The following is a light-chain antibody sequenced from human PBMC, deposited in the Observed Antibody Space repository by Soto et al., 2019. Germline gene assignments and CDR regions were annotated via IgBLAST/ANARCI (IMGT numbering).Light chain of an antibody. CDR3: QQYKSYSLT. V-gene: IGKV1-5*03. J-gene: IGKJ1*01. CDR1: QSVSIW. Sequence: DIKMTQSPSTLSASEGDRVTISCRASQSVSIWLAWYQQKPGRAPKLLIYKSSILESGVPSRFSGSGSGTEFTLTISSLQPDDFATYYCQQYKSYSLTFGQGTKVDIK. CDR2: KSS.